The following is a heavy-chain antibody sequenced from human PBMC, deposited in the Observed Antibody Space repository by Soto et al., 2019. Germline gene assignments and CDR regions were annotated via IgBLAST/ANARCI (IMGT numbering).Heavy chain of an antibody. V-gene: IGHV4-39*01. CDR3: ARLPGGSFYGMDV. Sequence: SETLSLTCTVSGGSISSSSYYWGWIRQPPGKGLEWIGSIYYSGSTYYNPSLKSRVTISVDTSKNQFSLKLSSVTAADTAVYYCARLPGGSFYGMDVWGQGTTVTVSS. CDR1: GGSISSSSYY. J-gene: IGHJ6*02. D-gene: IGHD3-16*02. CDR2: IYYSGST.